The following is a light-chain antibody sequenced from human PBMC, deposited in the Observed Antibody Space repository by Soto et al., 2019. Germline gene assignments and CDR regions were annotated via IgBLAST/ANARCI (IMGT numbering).Light chain of an antibody. CDR2: NTR. Sequence: QAVVTQEPSLTVSPGGTVTLTCASSTSAVTSGYYPNWFQQKPGQAPRALIYNTRHKRSWTPARFSGSLLGGKAALTLSGVQAEDEAEYYCLLYYGAAGVFGGGTKLTVL. CDR1: TSAVTSGYY. CDR3: LLYYGAAGV. V-gene: IGLV7-43*01. J-gene: IGLJ2*01.